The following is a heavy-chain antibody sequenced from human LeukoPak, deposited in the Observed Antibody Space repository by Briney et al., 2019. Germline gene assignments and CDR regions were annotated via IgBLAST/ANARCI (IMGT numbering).Heavy chain of an antibody. V-gene: IGHV4-34*01. CDR2: INHSGST. CDR1: GGSFSGYY. Sequence: SETLSLTCTVYGGSFSGYYWSWIRQPPGKGLDWIGEINHSGSTNYNPSLKSRVTISVDTSKNQFSLKLSSVTAADTAVYYCARNRSPDSGYNNWFDSWGQGTLVTVSS. D-gene: IGHD5-12*01. CDR3: ARNRSPDSGYNNWFDS. J-gene: IGHJ5*01.